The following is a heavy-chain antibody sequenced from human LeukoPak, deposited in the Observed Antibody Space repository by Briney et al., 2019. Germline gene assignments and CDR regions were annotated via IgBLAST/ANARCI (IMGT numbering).Heavy chain of an antibody. Sequence: SETLSLTCAVYGGSFSDYYWTWVRQSPGKGLEWIGEINLSGSTNYNPSLKSRVTISADTSKSQFSLKVTSVTAADTALYYCARVAHPSRNGYYLGYWGQGTLVTISS. CDR1: GGSFSDYY. J-gene: IGHJ4*02. V-gene: IGHV4-34*01. CDR3: ARVAHPSRNGYYLGY. CDR2: INLSGST. D-gene: IGHD1-14*01.